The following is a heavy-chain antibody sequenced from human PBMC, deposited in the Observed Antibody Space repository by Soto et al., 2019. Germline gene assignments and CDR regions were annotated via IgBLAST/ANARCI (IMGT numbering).Heavy chain of an antibody. CDR1: GFSLSPSGVA. J-gene: IGHJ4*02. CDR3: AHGDPLDFHY. V-gene: IGHV2-5*01. Sequence: QITLKESGPALVKPTQTLTLTCTFSGFSLSPSGVAVAWIRQPPGKALEWLALIYWNGIERYSPSLKSRLTITKDTSKNQVVLTVTNMDPVDTATYFCAHGDPLDFHYWVQGTLVTVSP. CDR2: IYWNGIE. D-gene: IGHD3-10*01.